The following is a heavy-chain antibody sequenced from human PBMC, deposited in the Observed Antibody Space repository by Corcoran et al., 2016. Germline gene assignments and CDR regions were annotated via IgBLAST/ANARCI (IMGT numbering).Heavy chain of an antibody. CDR3: ATVRYGGNDGSGYSYFDY. Sequence: EVQLVESGGGLVQPGRSLRLSCTASGFTFSYYAMTWFRQAPGKGLEWVGLIRSKTYGGTSEHAASVKGRFTLSRDDSKSIAYLEMNSLKTEDTAVYHCATVRYGGNDGSGYSYFDYWGQGTLVTVSS. J-gene: IGHJ4*02. V-gene: IGHV3-49*03. CDR2: IRSKTYGGTS. CDR1: GFTFSYYA. D-gene: IGHD3-22*01.